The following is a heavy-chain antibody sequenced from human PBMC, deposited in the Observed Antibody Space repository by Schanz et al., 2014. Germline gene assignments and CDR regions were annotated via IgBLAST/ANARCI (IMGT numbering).Heavy chain of an antibody. CDR1: GYTLTAYY. CDR3: ARIIDGDYLY. Sequence: QVQLVQSGAEVKKPGASVKVSCKASGYTLTAYYMHWVRQAPGQGFEWVGSIIPPLRQTRYAQKFEERVIITADTSTTTVYMDLASLTSDDTAVYFCARIIDGDYLYWGQGTLVTVSS. D-gene: IGHD4-17*01. V-gene: IGHV1-46*01. J-gene: IGHJ4*02. CDR2: IIPPLRQT.